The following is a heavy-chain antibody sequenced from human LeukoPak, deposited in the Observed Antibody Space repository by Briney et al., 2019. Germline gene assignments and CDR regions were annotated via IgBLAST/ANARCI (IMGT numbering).Heavy chain of an antibody. D-gene: IGHD7-27*01. CDR2: ISYSGTN. J-gene: IGHJ5*02. CDR3: ASLGTLRS. CDR1: GGSVSGSSYY. V-gene: IGHV4-39*01. Sequence: SETLSLTCTVSGGSVSGSSYYWGWIRQPPGKGLEWIGSISYSGTNYNNPSLKSRVSISIDTSKNQFSVKLTSVTAADTAMYYCASLGTLRSWGQGTLVTVSS.